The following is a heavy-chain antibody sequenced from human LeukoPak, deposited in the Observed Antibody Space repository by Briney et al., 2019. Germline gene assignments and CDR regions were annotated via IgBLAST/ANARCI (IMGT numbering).Heavy chain of an antibody. Sequence: PGGSLRLSCAASAFTFSSYGMHWVRQAAGKGLEWVAVIWYDGSNKYYADSVKGRFTISRDNSKNTLYLQMNSLRAEDTAVYYCAKSAQYYYYYMDVWGKGTTVTVSS. CDR2: IWYDGSNK. J-gene: IGHJ6*03. V-gene: IGHV3-33*06. CDR1: AFTFSSYG. CDR3: AKSAQYYYYYMDV.